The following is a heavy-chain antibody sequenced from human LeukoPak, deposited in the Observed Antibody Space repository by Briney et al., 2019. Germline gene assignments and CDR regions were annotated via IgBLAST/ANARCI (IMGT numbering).Heavy chain of an antibody. CDR3: AREVVVVPDYYYYGMDV. V-gene: IGHV3-11*01. D-gene: IGHD2-2*01. CDR2: ISRSGSSL. J-gene: IGHJ6*02. Sequence: GGSLRLSCAASGFTFSDYYMTWLRQAPGKGLEYVSHISRSGSSLYYGDSVTGRFSISRDNAKNSLYLQMNSLRVEDTAVYYCAREVVVVPDYYYYGMDVWGQGTTVTVSS. CDR1: GFTFSDYY.